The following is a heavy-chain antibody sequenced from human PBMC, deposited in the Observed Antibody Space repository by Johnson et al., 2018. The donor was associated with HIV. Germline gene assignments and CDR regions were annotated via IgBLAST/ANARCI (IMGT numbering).Heavy chain of an antibody. CDR2: IKQDGSEK. Sequence: VQLVESGGGVVQPGGSLRLSCAASGFIFSNYGMHWVRQAPGKGLEWVANIKQDGSEKYYVDSVKGRFTISRDNSKNTLYLQMNSLKTEDTAVYYCTTDYTGADAFDIWGQGTMVTVSS. CDR3: TTDYTGADAFDI. CDR1: GFIFSNYG. J-gene: IGHJ3*02. D-gene: IGHD2-8*01. V-gene: IGHV3-7*03.